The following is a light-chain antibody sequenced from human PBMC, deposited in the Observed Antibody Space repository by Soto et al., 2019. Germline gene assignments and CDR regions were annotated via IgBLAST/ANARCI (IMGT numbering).Light chain of an antibody. V-gene: IGKV3-11*01. CDR1: RSIISY. J-gene: IGKJ4*01. Sequence: ELTQSPATLSLSPGERATLSCRASRSIISYLAWYQQTPGQAPRLLIYDVSNRATGIPARFSGSGSGTDFTLTIRSLEAEDSAVYYCQQRSNWPPALTIGGGTKVEIK. CDR3: QQRSNWPPALT. CDR2: DVS.